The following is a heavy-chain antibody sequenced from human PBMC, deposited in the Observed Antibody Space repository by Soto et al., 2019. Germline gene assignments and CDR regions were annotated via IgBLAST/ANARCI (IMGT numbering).Heavy chain of an antibody. CDR2: ISSTGTYT. V-gene: IGHV3-11*05. Sequence: QVQLVESGGGLVKPGGSLRLSCAASGFTFTDYYMNWIRQAPGKGLEWVAYISSTGTYTNYADSVKGRFTISRDNAKNTLYLQMNSLRAEDTAVYYCARDANCAANWGQGTLVTGSS. D-gene: IGHD1-1*01. CDR3: ARDANCAAN. J-gene: IGHJ4*02. CDR1: GFTFTDYY.